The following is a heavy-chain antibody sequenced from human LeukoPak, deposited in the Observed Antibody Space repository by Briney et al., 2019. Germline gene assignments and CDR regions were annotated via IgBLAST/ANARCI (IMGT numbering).Heavy chain of an antibody. Sequence: GGSLRLSCAASGFTFSNYAMHWVRQAPGKGLEWVAVISDDGSNKYYGDSVKGRFTISRDNSKNTVYLQMNSLRAEDTAVYYCAKDRYSSGWYSDFDYWGQGTLVTVSS. CDR1: GFTFSNYA. V-gene: IGHV3-30*18. CDR3: AKDRYSSGWYSDFDY. J-gene: IGHJ4*02. D-gene: IGHD6-19*01. CDR2: ISDDGSNK.